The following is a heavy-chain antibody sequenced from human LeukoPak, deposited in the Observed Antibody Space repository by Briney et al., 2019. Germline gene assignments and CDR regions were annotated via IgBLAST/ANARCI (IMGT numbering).Heavy chain of an antibody. V-gene: IGHV3-74*01. D-gene: IGHD1-26*01. J-gene: IGHJ5*02. Sequence: GGSLRLSCAASGFTFSSYWMHWVRQAPGKGLVWVSRINSDGSSTSYADSVKGRFTVSRDNAKNTLYLQMNSLRAEDTAVYYCAKGASGSYWIHWFDPWGQGTLVTVSS. CDR3: AKGASGSYWIHWFDP. CDR2: INSDGSST. CDR1: GFTFSSYW.